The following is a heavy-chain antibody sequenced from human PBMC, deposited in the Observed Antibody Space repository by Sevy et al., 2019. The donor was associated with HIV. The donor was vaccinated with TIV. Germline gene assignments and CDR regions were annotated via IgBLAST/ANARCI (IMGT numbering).Heavy chain of an antibody. Sequence: GGSLRLSCAASGFTFRSYSMNWVRQAPGRGLEWVSSITSSSSFIFYADSVKGRFTISRDNAKNSLFLQMNGLRAEDTAVYYCARPTSGLSEYEPLDNAWFYGMDVWGQGTTVTVSS. D-gene: IGHD3-22*01. CDR2: ITSSSSFI. V-gene: IGHV3-21*01. CDR3: ARPTSGLSEYEPLDNAWFYGMDV. CDR1: GFTFRSYS. J-gene: IGHJ6*02.